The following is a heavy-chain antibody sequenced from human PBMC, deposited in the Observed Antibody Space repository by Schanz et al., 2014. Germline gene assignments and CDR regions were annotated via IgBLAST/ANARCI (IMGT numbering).Heavy chain of an antibody. V-gene: IGHV1-18*01. CDR1: GYSFTTYG. Sequence: QVQLVQSGAEVKKPGASVRVSCKASGYSFTTYGLNWVRQAPGQGPEWMGWISAFDDKTDYAQNFQGRLIMTTDTSTTTEYMELRRLRADDTAVYYSARETTIMTGGAFDAWGQGTLVTVSA. CDR3: ARETTIMTGGAFDA. D-gene: IGHD3-9*01. J-gene: IGHJ5*02. CDR2: ISAFDDKT.